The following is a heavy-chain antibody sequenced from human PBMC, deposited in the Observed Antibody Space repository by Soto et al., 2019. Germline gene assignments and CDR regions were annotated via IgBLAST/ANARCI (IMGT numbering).Heavy chain of an antibody. CDR2: VNPNNGDT. D-gene: IGHD3-10*01. CDR3: AKVSRKGSAIDFDY. Sequence: QVQLVQSGAKLKKPGASVKVSCKASGYTFSNYDMNWVRQATGQGPEWIGWVNPNNGDTGYAQKFQGRVTLTTDISTTTAYMELTSPRSEDTAIYYCAKVSRKGSAIDFDYWGQGTLITVSS. V-gene: IGHV1-8*01. CDR1: GYTFSNYD. J-gene: IGHJ4*02.